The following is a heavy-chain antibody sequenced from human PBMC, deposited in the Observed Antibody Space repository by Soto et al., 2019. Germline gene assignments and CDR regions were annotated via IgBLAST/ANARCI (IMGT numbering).Heavy chain of an antibody. J-gene: IGHJ6*02. CDR1: GGTFSSYA. V-gene: IGHV1-69*13. D-gene: IGHD3-22*01. CDR3: ARVPNYYDSSGWADV. Sequence: SVKVSCKASGGTFSSYAISWVRQAPGQGLEWMGGIIPIFGTANYAQKFQGRVTITADESTSTAYMELSSLRSEDTAVYYCARVPNYYDSSGWADVWGQGTTVTVSS. CDR2: IIPIFGTA.